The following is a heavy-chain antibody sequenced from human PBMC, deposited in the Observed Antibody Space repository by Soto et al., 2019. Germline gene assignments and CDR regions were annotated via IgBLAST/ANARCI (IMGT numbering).Heavy chain of an antibody. CDR2: IYPGDSDT. CDR3: ARLVLTGYPYCYGMDV. V-gene: IGHV5-51*01. CDR1: GYSFTSYW. D-gene: IGHD3-9*01. J-gene: IGHJ6*02. Sequence: PGESLKISCKGSGYSFTSYWIGWVRQMPGKGLEWMGIIYPGDSDTRYSPSFQGQVTISADKSISTAYLQWSSLKASDTAMYYCARLVLTGYPYCYGMDVWGQGTTVTVSS.